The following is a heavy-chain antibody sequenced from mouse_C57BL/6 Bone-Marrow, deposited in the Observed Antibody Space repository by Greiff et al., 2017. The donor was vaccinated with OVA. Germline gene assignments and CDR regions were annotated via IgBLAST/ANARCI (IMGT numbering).Heavy chain of an antibody. D-gene: IGHD4-1*01. J-gene: IGHJ4*01. Sequence: EVKLVESGGGLVQPGGSLSLSCAASGFTFTDYYMSWVRQTPGKALEWLGFIRNKANGYTTEYSASVKGRFTISRDNSQSILYLQMNALRAEDSATYYCARYIYWDYAMDYWGQGTSVTVSS. CDR2: IRNKANGYTT. V-gene: IGHV7-3*01. CDR1: GFTFTDYY. CDR3: ARYIYWDYAMDY.